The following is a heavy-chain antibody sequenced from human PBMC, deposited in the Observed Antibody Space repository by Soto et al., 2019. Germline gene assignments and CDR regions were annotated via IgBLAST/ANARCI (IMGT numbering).Heavy chain of an antibody. CDR2: IYYSGGT. CDR3: AGEYYYDSSGYRGYYFDY. V-gene: IGHV4-4*02. J-gene: IGHJ4*02. CDR1: GGSISSSNW. D-gene: IGHD3-22*01. Sequence: SETLSLTCAVSGGSISSSNWWSWVRQPPGKGLEWIGYIYYSGGTYYNPSLKRPVTISVDTSKNQFSLKLNSVTAADTAVYYCAGEYYYDSSGYRGYYFDYWGQGTLVTVSS.